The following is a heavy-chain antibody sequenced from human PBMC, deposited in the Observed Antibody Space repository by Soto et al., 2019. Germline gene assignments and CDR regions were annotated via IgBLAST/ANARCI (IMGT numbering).Heavy chain of an antibody. CDR2: IYYSGST. J-gene: IGHJ6*02. Sequence: SLTCTVSGGSISSYYWSWIRQPPGKGLEWIGYIYYSGSTNYNPSLKSRVTISVDTSKNQFSLKLSSVTAADTAVYYCARVPVTYGGYYYYYGMDVWGQGTTVTVSS. V-gene: IGHV4-59*01. D-gene: IGHD4-4*01. CDR3: ARVPVTYGGYYYYYGMDV. CDR1: GGSISSYY.